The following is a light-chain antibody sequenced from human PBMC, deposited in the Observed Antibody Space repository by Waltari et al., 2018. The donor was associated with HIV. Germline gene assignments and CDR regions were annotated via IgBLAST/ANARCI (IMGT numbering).Light chain of an antibody. CDR2: LYT. Sequence: SYELTQPPSVSVSPGQTARITCSGDALPKKYASWYQQKSGQAPVLVIYLYTKRPSGFPESFSGSSSGTMATVTISGAQVEDEADYYCYSTDSSGNHRVFGGGTKLTVL. CDR3: YSTDSSGNHRV. V-gene: IGLV3-10*01. J-gene: IGLJ3*02. CDR1: ALPKKY.